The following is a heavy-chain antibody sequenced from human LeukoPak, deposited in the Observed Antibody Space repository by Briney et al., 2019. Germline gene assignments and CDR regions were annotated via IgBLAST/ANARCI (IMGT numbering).Heavy chain of an antibody. J-gene: IGHJ4*02. CDR2: TRNKANSYTT. CDR3: VRELFGFTAMEFYFDY. V-gene: IGHV3-72*01. D-gene: IGHD5-18*01. CDR1: GFTFSDHY. Sequence: GGSLRLSCAASGFTFSDHYMDWVRQAPGKGLEWVGRTRNKANSYTTEYAASVKGRFTISRDDSKNSLYLQMNSLRTEDTAVNYLVRELFGFTAMEFYFDYWAQGTLVTVSS.